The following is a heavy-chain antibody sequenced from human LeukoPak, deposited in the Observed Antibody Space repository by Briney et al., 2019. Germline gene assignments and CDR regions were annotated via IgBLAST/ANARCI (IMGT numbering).Heavy chain of an antibody. CDR2: IYYSGST. V-gene: IGHV4-39*01. J-gene: IGHJ4*02. Sequence: PSETLSLTCTVSGGSISSSSYYWGWIRQPPGKGLEWIGSIYYSGSTYYNPSLKSRVTISVDTSKNQFSLKLSSVTAADTAVYYCARHDYDFWSGYLSYFDYWGQGTLVTVSS. CDR3: ARHDYDFWSGYLSYFDY. CDR1: GGSISSSSYY. D-gene: IGHD3-3*01.